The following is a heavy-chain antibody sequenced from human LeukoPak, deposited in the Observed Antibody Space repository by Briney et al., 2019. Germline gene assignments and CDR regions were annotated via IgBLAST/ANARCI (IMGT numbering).Heavy chain of an antibody. V-gene: IGHV4-4*02. Sequence: PSETLSLTCAVSGGSISSSNWWSWVRQPPGKGLEWIGEIYHSGSTNYNPSLKSRVTISVDKSKNQFSLKLSSVTAADTAVYYCARDRYSSSPNWFDPWGQGTLVTVSS. CDR1: GGSISSSNW. D-gene: IGHD6-13*01. J-gene: IGHJ5*02. CDR3: ARDRYSSSPNWFDP. CDR2: IYHSGST.